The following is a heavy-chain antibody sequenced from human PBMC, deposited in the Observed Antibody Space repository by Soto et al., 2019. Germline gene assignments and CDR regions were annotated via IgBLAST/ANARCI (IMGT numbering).Heavy chain of an antibody. V-gene: IGHV1-18*01. Sequence: QVQLVQSGAEVKKPGASVKVSCKASGYTFTSYGISWVRQAPGQGLEWMGWISAYNGNTNYAKKLQGRVTMTTDTATSTAYMELRSLRSDDTAVYYCARAEIQDIVVVVAAPPYDYGMDVWGQGTTVTVSS. CDR1: GYTFTSYG. CDR3: ARAEIQDIVVVVAAPPYDYGMDV. CDR2: ISAYNGNT. J-gene: IGHJ6*02. D-gene: IGHD2-15*01.